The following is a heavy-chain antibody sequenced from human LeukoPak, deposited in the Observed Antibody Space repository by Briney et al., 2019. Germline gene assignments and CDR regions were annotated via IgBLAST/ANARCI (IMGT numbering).Heavy chain of an antibody. Sequence: GGSLRLSCAASGFTFSSYALSWVRQAPGKGLEWVSGISENGGTTFYADSVKGRFTITRDNPKNTLYVQMNSLRGEDTAVYYCVKDYGPKQLVFFDSWGQGTLVTVSS. D-gene: IGHD6-13*01. J-gene: IGHJ4*02. CDR2: ISENGGTT. CDR3: VKDYGPKQLVFFDS. CDR1: GFTFSSYA. V-gene: IGHV3-23*01.